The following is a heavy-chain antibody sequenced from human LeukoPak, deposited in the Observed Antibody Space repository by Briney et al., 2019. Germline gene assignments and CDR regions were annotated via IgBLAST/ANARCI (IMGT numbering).Heavy chain of an antibody. Sequence: GGSLRLSCAASGFRFSSYEMHWVRQATGKGLEWVSAIGTVGDTYYPDSVKGRFTTSREDAKNSMYLQMSSLRAGDTAVYYCVRDLTGENAFDIWGQGTMVTVSS. CDR2: IGTVGDT. J-gene: IGHJ3*02. CDR3: VRDLTGENAFDI. D-gene: IGHD3-16*01. V-gene: IGHV3-13*01. CDR1: GFRFSSYE.